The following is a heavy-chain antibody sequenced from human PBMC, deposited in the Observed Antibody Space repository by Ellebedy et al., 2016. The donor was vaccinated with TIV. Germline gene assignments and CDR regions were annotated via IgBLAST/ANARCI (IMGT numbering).Heavy chain of an antibody. V-gene: IGHV4-4*07. D-gene: IGHD3-10*01. CDR3: ARDRSVLTMVRGYFDY. CDR2: IYTSGST. J-gene: IGHJ4*02. CDR1: GGSISSYY. Sequence: SETLSLTXTVSGGSISSYYWSWIRQPAGKGLEWIGRIYTSGSTNYNPSLKSRVTMSVDTSKNQFSLKLSSVTAADTAVYYCARDRSVLTMVRGYFDYWGQGTLVTVSS.